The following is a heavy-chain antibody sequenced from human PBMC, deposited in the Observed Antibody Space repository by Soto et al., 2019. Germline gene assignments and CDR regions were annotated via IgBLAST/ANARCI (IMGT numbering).Heavy chain of an antibody. CDR2: MNPNSGNT. J-gene: IGHJ5*02. V-gene: IGHV1-8*01. CDR1: GYTFTSYD. CDR3: ARVYCSSSRCYKGWFDP. D-gene: IGHD2-2*02. Sequence: ASVKVSCKASGYTFTSYDINWVRQATGQGLEWMGWMNPNSGNTGYAQKFQGRVTMTRNTSISTAYMELSSLRSEDTAVYYCARVYCSSSRCYKGWFDPWGQGNLVTVSS.